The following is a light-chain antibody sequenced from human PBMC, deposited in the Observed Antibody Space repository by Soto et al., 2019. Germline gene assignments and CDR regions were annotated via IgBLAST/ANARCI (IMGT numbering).Light chain of an antibody. J-gene: IGKJ4*01. CDR2: DAS. Sequence: EIVLTQSPATLSLSPVERVTLSCRASQSISRYLGWYQQKPGQAPRLLINDASNRATGIPARFSGSGSGTDFTLTISSLEPEDFAVYYCQQRSEWPLTFGGGTKVEIK. V-gene: IGKV3-11*01. CDR1: QSISRY. CDR3: QQRSEWPLT.